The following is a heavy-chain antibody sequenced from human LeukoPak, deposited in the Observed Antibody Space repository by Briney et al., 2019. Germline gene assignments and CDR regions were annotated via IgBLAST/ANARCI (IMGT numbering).Heavy chain of an antibody. J-gene: IGHJ4*02. D-gene: IGHD2-15*01. Sequence: ASVKVSCKASGYTFTSYYMHWVRQAPGQGLEWMGIINPSGGSTSYAQKFQGRVTMTRDTSTSTVYMELSSLRSEDTAVYYCATAYYCSGGSCYPAGFGYWGQGTLVTVSS. V-gene: IGHV1-46*01. CDR1: GYTFTSYY. CDR3: ATAYYCSGGSCYPAGFGY. CDR2: INPSGGST.